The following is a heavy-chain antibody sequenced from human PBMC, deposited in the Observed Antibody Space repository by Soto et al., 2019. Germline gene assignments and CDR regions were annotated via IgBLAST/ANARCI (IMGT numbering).Heavy chain of an antibody. CDR2: ISDSGSST. J-gene: IGHJ4*02. Sequence: PGGSLRLSCAASGFTFSSYAMSWVRQAPGKGLEWVAAISDSGSSTYYADSVKGRFTISRDNSKNTLYLQMNSLRAEDTAVYYCARDGPNTAMVTLLDYWGQGTLVTVSS. D-gene: IGHD5-18*01. CDR1: GFTFSSYA. V-gene: IGHV3-23*01. CDR3: ARDGPNTAMVTLLDY.